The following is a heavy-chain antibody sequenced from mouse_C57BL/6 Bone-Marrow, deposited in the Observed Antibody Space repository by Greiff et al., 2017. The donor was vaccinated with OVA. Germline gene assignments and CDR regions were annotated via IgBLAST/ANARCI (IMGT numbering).Heavy chain of an antibody. CDR2: INPYNGGT. V-gene: IGHV1-19*01. CDR3: AITTVHAMDY. J-gene: IGHJ4*01. Sequence: VHVKQSGPVLVKPGASVKMSCKASGYTFTDYYMNWVKQSHGKSLEWIGVINPYNGGTSYNQKFKGKATLTVDKSSSTAYMELNSLTSEDSAVYYCAITTVHAMDYWGQGTSVTVSS. CDR1: GYTFTDYY. D-gene: IGHD1-1*01.